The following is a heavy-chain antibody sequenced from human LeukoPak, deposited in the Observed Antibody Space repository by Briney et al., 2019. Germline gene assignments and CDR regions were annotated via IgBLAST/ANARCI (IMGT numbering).Heavy chain of an antibody. CDR2: IYHSGST. CDR1: GYSISSGYY. J-gene: IGHJ4*02. CDR3: ATDPVAGTFDY. V-gene: IGHV4-38-2*02. Sequence: NPSETLSLTCTVSGYSISSGYYWGWIRQPPGKGLEWIGSIYHSGSTYYNPSLKSRVTISVDTSKNQFSLKLSSVTAADTAVYYCATDPVAGTFDYWGQGTLVTVSS. D-gene: IGHD6-19*01.